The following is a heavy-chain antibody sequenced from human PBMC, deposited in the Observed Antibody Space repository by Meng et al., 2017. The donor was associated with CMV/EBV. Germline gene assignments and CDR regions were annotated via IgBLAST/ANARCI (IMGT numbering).Heavy chain of an antibody. CDR3: SRSPSGFYWYFDL. D-gene: IGHD6-25*01. CDR1: CGSITNNDYY. V-gene: IGHV4-39*07. J-gene: IGHJ2*01. Sequence: SETLSLTCAVSCGSITNNDYYWGWIRQPPGRGLEWIGSIYHGGSSYYTPSLKSRVTISVDTSNNQFSLKVNSVTAADTAVYYCSRSPSGFYWYFDLWGRGTLVTVSS. CDR2: IYHGGSS.